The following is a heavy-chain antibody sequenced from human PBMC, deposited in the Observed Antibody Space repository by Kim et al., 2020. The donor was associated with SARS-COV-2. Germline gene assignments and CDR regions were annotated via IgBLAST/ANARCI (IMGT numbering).Heavy chain of an antibody. D-gene: IGHD3-10*01. Sequence: ASVKVSCKASGYTFTRYAMHWVRQAPGQRLEWMGWINTGNGNTKYSQNFQGRVTITRDTSASTAYMELSSLTSEDTAVYYCARDLTMVQGDITNWGQGTLVTVSS. J-gene: IGHJ4*02. CDR3: ARDLTMVQGDITN. V-gene: IGHV1-3*04. CDR1: GYTFTRYA. CDR2: INTGNGNT.